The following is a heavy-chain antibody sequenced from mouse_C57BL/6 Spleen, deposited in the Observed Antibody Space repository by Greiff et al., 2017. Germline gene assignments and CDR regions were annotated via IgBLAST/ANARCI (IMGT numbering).Heavy chain of an antibody. CDR2: ISSGSSTI. V-gene: IGHV5-17*01. D-gene: IGHD1-1*01. CDR1: GFTFSDYG. J-gene: IGHJ1*03. CDR3: ARDGRRRDWYFDV. Sequence: EVMLVESGGGLVKPGGSLKLSCAASGFTFSDYGMHWVRQAPEKGLEWVAYISSGSSTIYYADTVKGRFTISSDNAKNTLFLQMTSLRSEDTAMYYCARDGRRRDWYFDVWGTGTTVTVSS.